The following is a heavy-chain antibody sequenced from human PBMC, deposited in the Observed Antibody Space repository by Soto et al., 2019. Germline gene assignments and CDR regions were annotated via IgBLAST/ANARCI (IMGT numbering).Heavy chain of an antibody. CDR2: IIPIFGTA. D-gene: IGHD1-7*01. CDR3: AIGQLKLPVDLNYGMDV. CDR1: GGTFSSYA. Sequence: AVKCSFKASGGTFSSYAISWVRQAPGQGLDCMGGIIPIFGTANYAQKFQGRVTITADESTSAAYMELSSLRSEDTDVYYCAIGQLKLPVDLNYGMDVCGQRTTVTVSS. J-gene: IGHJ6*02. V-gene: IGHV1-69*13.